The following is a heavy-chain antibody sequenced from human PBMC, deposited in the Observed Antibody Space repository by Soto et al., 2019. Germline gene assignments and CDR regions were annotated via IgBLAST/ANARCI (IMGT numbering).Heavy chain of an antibody. D-gene: IGHD6-13*01. CDR1: GGSFSGYY. V-gene: IGHV4-34*01. CDR3: ARGRGYSSSGNWFDP. Sequence: PSETLSLTCAVYGGSFSGYYWSWIRQPPGKGLEWIGEINHSGSTNYNPSLKSRVTISVDTSKNQFSLKLSSVTAADTAVYYCARGRGYSSSGNWFDPWGQGTLVTVSS. CDR2: INHSGST. J-gene: IGHJ5*02.